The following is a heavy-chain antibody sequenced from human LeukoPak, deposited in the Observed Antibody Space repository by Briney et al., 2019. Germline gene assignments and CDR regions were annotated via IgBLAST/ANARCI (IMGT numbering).Heavy chain of an antibody. Sequence: PGGSLRLSCAASEFPFSHYAMNWVRQAPGKGLEWVSGIGASGYSTYYADSVKGRFTISRDNSKTTLFLQMNSLRAEDTAVYYCARIAIGTPTSWPYFDFWGQGTLVTVSS. J-gene: IGHJ4*02. V-gene: IGHV3-23*01. D-gene: IGHD1/OR15-1a*01. CDR1: EFPFSHYA. CDR2: IGASGYST. CDR3: ARIAIGTPTSWPYFDF.